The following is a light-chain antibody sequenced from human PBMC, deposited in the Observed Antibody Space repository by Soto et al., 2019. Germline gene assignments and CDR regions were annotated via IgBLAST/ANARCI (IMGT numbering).Light chain of an antibody. Sequence: EIVLTQSPATLSLSPGERATLSCRASQSVSSYLAWYQQKFGQAPRLLIYDASNRATGIPARFSGSGSATDFTLTISSLEPEDFEIYYCQQRYNWPLTFGQGTKVEIK. J-gene: IGKJ1*01. CDR3: QQRYNWPLT. CDR1: QSVSSY. V-gene: IGKV3-11*01. CDR2: DAS.